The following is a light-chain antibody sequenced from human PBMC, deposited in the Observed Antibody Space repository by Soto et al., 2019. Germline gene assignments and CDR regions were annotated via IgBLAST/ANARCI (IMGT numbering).Light chain of an antibody. CDR2: AAS. Sequence: DTQLTQSPSFLSASVGDRVTITCRASQDVSRSLGWYQQKPGKAPKLLISAASTLHSGVPSRFSGSGSGTDFTLTISSLQPEDFATYYCQQLLTYPLTFGGGTKVEI. CDR3: QQLLTYPLT. J-gene: IGKJ4*01. V-gene: IGKV1-9*01. CDR1: QDVSRS.